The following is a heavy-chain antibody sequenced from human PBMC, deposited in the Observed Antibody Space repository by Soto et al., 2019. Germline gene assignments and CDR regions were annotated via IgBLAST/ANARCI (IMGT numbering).Heavy chain of an antibody. CDR3: ARDRRYCSSSVCYNTYYNGMDV. D-gene: IGHD2-8*01. CDR1: GLTLSNFA. Sequence: VHLVESGGGLVQPGMSLRLSCAASGLTLSNFAMHWVRQAPGKGLEWVAVISYDGSNNHYADSVKGRFTISRDNSKNRLFLQMRRLKAEDTAVYFCARDRRYCSSSVCYNTYYNGMDVWGQGTTVTVSS. J-gene: IGHJ6*02. CDR2: ISYDGSNN. V-gene: IGHV3-30*03.